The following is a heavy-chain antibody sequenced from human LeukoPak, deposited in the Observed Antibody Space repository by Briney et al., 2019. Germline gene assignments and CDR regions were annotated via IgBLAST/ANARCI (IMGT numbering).Heavy chain of an antibody. Sequence: SETLSLTCTVSGGSISSSSYYWGWIRQPPGKGLEWIGSIYYSGSTYYNPSLKSRVTISVDTSKNQFSLKLSSVTAADTAVYYCARGRGYGGRYYFDYWGQGTLVTVSS. CDR3: ARGRGYGGRYYFDY. J-gene: IGHJ4*02. CDR1: GGSISSSSYY. D-gene: IGHD4-23*01. V-gene: IGHV4-39*01. CDR2: IYYSGST.